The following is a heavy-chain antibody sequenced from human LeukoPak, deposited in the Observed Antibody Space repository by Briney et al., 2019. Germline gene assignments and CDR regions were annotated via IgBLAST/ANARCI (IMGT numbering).Heavy chain of an antibody. D-gene: IGHD1-26*01. CDR1: GFTFSSHA. CDR2: ISYDGSNK. Sequence: GGSLRLSCAASGFTFSSHAMNWVRQAPGKGLEWVAVISYDGSNKYYADSVKGRFTISRDNSKNTLYLQMNSLRAEDTAVYYCAKDLGKGYSGSYHDAFDIWGQGTMVTVSS. CDR3: AKDLGKGYSGSYHDAFDI. J-gene: IGHJ3*02. V-gene: IGHV3-30*18.